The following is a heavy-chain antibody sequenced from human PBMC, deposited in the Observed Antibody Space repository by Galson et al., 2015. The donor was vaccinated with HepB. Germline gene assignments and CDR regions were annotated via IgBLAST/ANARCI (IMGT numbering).Heavy chain of an antibody. V-gene: IGHV1-3*01. CDR3: ARGWGPDCSGTTCYVAGTYYYYYMDV. D-gene: IGHD2-2*01. Sequence: SVKVSCKASGYTFSNYVMHWVRQAPGQRLEWMGWINAGNGNTKYSQNFQGRVTINRDTSASTAYMELSSLRSEDTAVYYCARGWGPDCSGTTCYVAGTYYYYYMDVWGKGTTVTVSS. CDR1: GYTFSNYV. J-gene: IGHJ6*03. CDR2: INAGNGNT.